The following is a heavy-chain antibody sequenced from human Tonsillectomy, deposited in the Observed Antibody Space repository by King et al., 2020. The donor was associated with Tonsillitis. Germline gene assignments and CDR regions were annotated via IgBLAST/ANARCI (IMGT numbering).Heavy chain of an antibody. CDR2: IYYSGST. CDR1: GGSISSSSYY. D-gene: IGHD1-26*01. CDR3: ARFAPNFSGGYHPGY. Sequence: QLQESGPGLVKPSETLSLTCTVSGGSISSSSYYWGWIRQPPGKGLEWIGSIYYSGSTYYNPSLKSRVTISVDTSKNQFSLKLSSVTAADTAVYYCARFAPNFSGGYHPGYWGQGTLVTVSS. J-gene: IGHJ4*02. V-gene: IGHV4-39*07.